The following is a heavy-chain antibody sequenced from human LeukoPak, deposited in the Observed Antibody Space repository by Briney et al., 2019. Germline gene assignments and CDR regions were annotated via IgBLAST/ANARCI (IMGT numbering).Heavy chain of an antibody. CDR2: ITTSSTYM. CDR3: ERHRYYFDY. J-gene: IGHJ4*02. CDR1: GFAFNSYS. Sequence: GGSLRLSCAASGFAFNSYSMNWVRQAPGKGLEWVASITTSSTYMHYADSVKGRFTISRDNAKNSLYLQMNSLRADDTAVYFCERHRYYFDYWGQGTLVTVSS. V-gene: IGHV3-21*01.